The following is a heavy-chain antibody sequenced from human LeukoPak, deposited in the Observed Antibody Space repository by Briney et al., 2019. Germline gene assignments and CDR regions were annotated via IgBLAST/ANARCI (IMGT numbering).Heavy chain of an antibody. V-gene: IGHV3-11*01. D-gene: IGHD3-22*01. CDR3: ARVSDYYDISGLPGWFDP. J-gene: IGHJ5*02. CDR2: ISRISSTK. CDR1: GFTFSDYY. Sequence: PGGSLRLSCAASGFTFSDYYMSWIRQAPGKGLEWVSDISRISSTKYYADFEKGRFTISRATDNNSLYLQRNNLRVEDTAVYYCARVSDYYDISGLPGWFDPWGQGTLVTVSS.